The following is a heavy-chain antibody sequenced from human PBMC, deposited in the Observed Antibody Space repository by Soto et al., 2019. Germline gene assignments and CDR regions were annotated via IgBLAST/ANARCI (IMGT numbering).Heavy chain of an antibody. V-gene: IGHV3-30-3*01. CDR3: ARDKGLAYCGGDCYADAFDI. CDR1: GFTFSSYA. J-gene: IGHJ3*02. D-gene: IGHD2-21*02. CDR2: ISYDGSNK. Sequence: PGGSLRLSCAASGFTFSSYAMHWVRQAPGKGLEWVAVISYDGSNKYYADSVKGRFTISRDNSKNTLYLQMNSLRAEDTAVYYCARDKGLAYCGGDCYADAFDIWGQGTMVTV.